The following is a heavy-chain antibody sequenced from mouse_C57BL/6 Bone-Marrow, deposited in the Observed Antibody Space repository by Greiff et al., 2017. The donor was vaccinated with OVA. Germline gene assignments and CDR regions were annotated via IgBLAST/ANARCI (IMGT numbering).Heavy chain of an antibody. CDR3: ARYSTVVATSDY. Sequence: QVQLQQPGAELVKPGASVKMSCKASGYTFTSYWITWVKQRPGQGLEWIGDIYPGRGSTNYNEKFKSKATLTVDPSSSTAYMQLSSLTSEDSAVYYCARYSTVVATSDYWGQGTTLTVSS. CDR2: IYPGRGST. D-gene: IGHD1-1*01. V-gene: IGHV1-55*01. CDR1: GYTFTSYW. J-gene: IGHJ2*01.